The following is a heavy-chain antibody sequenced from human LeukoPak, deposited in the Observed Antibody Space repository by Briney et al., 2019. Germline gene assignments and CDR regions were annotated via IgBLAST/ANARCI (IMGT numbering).Heavy chain of an antibody. CDR2: IKPDGSEK. CDR3: ARGQYTDGLSY. Sequence: PPGGSLRLSCAASGFTFSTYWMTWVRQAPGKGLEWVAIIKPDGSEKYYVDSVKGRFTISRDNAENSLFLQMYGLRPEDTAVFYCARGQYTDGLSYWGQGTLVTVSS. CDR1: GFTFSTYW. D-gene: IGHD5-24*01. V-gene: IGHV3-7*03. J-gene: IGHJ4*02.